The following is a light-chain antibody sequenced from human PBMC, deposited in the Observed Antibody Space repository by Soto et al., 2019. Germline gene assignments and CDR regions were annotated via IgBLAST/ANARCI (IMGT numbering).Light chain of an antibody. V-gene: IGLV1-40*01. CDR2: GNS. J-gene: IGLJ3*02. Sequence: QSVLTQPPSVSGAPGQRVTISCTGSSSNIGAGYDVHWYQQLPGTAPKLLIYGNSNRPSGVPDRFSGSKSGTSASLAITGLQAEGEADYYCQSYDSSLSGWVFGGGTKGTV. CDR3: QSYDSSLSGWV. CDR1: SSNIGAGYD.